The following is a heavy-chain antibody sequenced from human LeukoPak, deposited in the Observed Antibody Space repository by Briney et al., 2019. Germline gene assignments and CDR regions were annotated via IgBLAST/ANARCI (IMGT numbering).Heavy chain of an antibody. Sequence: SETLSLTCAVYGGSFSGYYWSWIRQPPGKGLEWIGEINHSGSTNYNPSLKSRVTISVDTSKNQFSLKLSSVTAADTAVYYCARRRAEGGSNGHYNWFDPWGQGILVTVSS. J-gene: IGHJ5*02. CDR1: GGSFSGYY. CDR3: ARRRAEGGSNGHYNWFDP. CDR2: INHSGST. D-gene: IGHD6-13*01. V-gene: IGHV4-34*01.